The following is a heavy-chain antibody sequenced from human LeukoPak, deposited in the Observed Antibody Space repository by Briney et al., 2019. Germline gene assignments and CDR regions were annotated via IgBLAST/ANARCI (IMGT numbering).Heavy chain of an antibody. V-gene: IGHV4-59*01. D-gene: IGHD3-16*01. CDR1: GGSISSYY. J-gene: IGHJ4*02. Sequence: SETLTLTCTVSGGSISSYYWCWIRQPPGKGLEWIGYIYYSGSTNYNPSLKSRVTISVDTSKNQFSLKLSSVTAADTAVYYCARWGLGDFANFDNWGQGTLVTVSS. CDR2: IYYSGST. CDR3: ARWGLGDFANFDN.